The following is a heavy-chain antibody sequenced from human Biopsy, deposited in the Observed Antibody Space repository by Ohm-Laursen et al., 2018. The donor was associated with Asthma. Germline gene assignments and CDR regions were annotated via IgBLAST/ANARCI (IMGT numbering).Heavy chain of an antibody. CDR3: ASDFPKDYVRYNFQF. CDR2: HDHEEGGT. V-gene: IGHV1-24*01. CDR1: GYSLTDLS. D-gene: IGHD4-17*01. J-gene: IGHJ4*02. Sequence: GASVKVSCKISGYSLTDLSMHWVRQAPGQGLEWMGGHDHEEGGTVNARRFQGRVTMTEDTSTDTAYVELSSLSSDDTGVYYCASDFPKDYVRYNFQFWGQGTLVTVSS.